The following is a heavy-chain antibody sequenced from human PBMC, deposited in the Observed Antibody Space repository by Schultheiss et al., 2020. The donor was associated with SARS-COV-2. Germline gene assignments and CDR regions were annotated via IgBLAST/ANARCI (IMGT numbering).Heavy chain of an antibody. V-gene: IGHV4-34*01. CDR3: ARVLRHSYDTLSHYYCGMDV. D-gene: IGHD5-18*01. CDR2: INHSGST. Sequence: SETLSLTCAVYGGSFSTYYLSWIRQPPGKGLEWIGEINHSGSTNFNTSRKSRVTISVDTSKNQFSLKLSSVTAADTAVYYCARVLRHSYDTLSHYYCGMDVWGQGTTVTVSS. J-gene: IGHJ6*02. CDR1: GGSFSTYY.